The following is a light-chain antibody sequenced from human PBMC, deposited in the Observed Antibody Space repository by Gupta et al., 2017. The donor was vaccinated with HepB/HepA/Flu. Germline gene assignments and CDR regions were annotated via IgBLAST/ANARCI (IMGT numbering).Light chain of an antibody. CDR3: CAYAGSPYV. J-gene: IGLJ1*01. CDR1: SSDVGGYNY. Sequence: QSALPQPRSVSGSPGQSVTISCPGTSSDVGGYNYVSWYQHPPGKAPQLLIYDVTKRPSGVPDRFSGSKSGNTASLTISGLQAEDETDYYCCAYAGSPYVFGTGTKVTVL. V-gene: IGLV2-11*01. CDR2: DVT.